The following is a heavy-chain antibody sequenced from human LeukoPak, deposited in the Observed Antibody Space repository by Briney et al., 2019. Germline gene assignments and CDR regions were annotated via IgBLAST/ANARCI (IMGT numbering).Heavy chain of an antibody. CDR3: ARAYQGWWLDP. J-gene: IGHJ5*02. CDR2: IYTSGST. CDR1: GGSISSGSYY. V-gene: IGHV4-61*02. Sequence: SETLSLTCTVSGGSISSGSYYWSWIRQPAGKGLEWIGRIYTSGSTNYNPSLKSRVSISVDASRNQFSLKLSSVTAADTAIYFCARAYQGWWLDPWGQGTLVTVSS. D-gene: IGHD2-15*01.